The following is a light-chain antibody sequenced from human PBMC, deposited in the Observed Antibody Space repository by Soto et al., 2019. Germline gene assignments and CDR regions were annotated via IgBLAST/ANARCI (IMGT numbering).Light chain of an antibody. J-gene: IGKJ1*01. CDR1: QGISSY. V-gene: IGKV1-8*01. CDR3: QQYYSYPRT. CDR2: AAS. Sequence: AIRMTQSPSSFSASTGDRVTITCRASQGISSYLAWYQQKPGKAPKILIYAASTLQSGVPSRFSGSGSGTDFTLTISYLQSEDFATYYCQQYYSYPRTFGQGTNVEIK.